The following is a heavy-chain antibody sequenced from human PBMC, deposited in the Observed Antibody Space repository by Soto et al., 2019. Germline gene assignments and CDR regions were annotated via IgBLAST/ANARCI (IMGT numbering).Heavy chain of an antibody. CDR2: ISSSSSYI. CDR1: GFTFCSYS. V-gene: IGHV3-21*01. J-gene: IGHJ6*02. CDR3: ARASERLYTAMAMGGDYNGMDV. D-gene: IGHD5-18*01. Sequence: PGGSLRLSSAASGFTFCSYSMNWVCQAPGKGLEGVSSISSSSSYIYYADSVKGRFTISRDNAKNSLYLQMTSLRAEDTAVYYCARASERLYTAMAMGGDYNGMDVWGQGTTVTVSS.